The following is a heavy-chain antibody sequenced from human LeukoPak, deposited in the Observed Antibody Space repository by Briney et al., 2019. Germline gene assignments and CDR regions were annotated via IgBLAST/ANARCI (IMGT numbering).Heavy chain of an antibody. CDR1: GFTFSSYE. D-gene: IGHD6-25*01. Sequence: GGSLRLSCAASGFTFSSYEMNWVRQAPGKGLEWVSYISSSGSTIYYADSVKGRFTISRDNAKNSLYLQMNSLRAEDTAVYYCARDRSGQSPNYYYYGMDVSGQGTTVTVSS. J-gene: IGHJ6*02. V-gene: IGHV3-48*03. CDR3: ARDRSGQSPNYYYYGMDV. CDR2: ISSSGSTI.